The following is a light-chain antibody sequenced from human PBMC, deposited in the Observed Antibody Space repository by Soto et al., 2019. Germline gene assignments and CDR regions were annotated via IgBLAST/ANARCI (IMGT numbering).Light chain of an antibody. CDR1: SSNIGSNT. Sequence: QAVVTQPPSASGTPGQRVTISCSGSSSNIGSNTVHWYQQLPGTAPKLLISTNNQRPSGVPDRFSGSKSGTSASLAISGLQSEDEADYYCAAWDDSLNGPVFGGGTKLTVL. CDR2: TNN. J-gene: IGLJ3*02. V-gene: IGLV1-44*01. CDR3: AAWDDSLNGPV.